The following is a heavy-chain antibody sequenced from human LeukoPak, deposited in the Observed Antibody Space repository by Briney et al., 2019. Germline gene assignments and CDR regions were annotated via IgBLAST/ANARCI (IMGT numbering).Heavy chain of an antibody. D-gene: IGHD3-10*01. V-gene: IGHV4-38-2*02. CDR1: GYSISSGYY. J-gene: IGHJ4*02. CDR3: ARVSGYGSGSYYLYYFDY. Sequence: PSETLSLTCTVSGYSISSGYYWGWIRPPPGKGLGGIGSIYHSGSTYYNPSLKSRVTISVDTSKNQFSLKLSSVTAADTAVYYCARVSGYGSGSYYLYYFDYWGQGTLVTVSS. CDR2: IYHSGST.